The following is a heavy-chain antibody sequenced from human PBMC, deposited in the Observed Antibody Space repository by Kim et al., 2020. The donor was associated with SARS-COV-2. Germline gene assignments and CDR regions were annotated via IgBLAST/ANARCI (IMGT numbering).Heavy chain of an antibody. D-gene: IGHD5-18*01. V-gene: IGHV4-34*01. J-gene: IGHJ4*02. Sequence: STNYNPSLKSRVTISVDTSKNQFSLKLSAVTAADTAVYYCARGYSYGLDYWGQGTLVTVSS. CDR3: ARGYSYGLDY. CDR2: ST.